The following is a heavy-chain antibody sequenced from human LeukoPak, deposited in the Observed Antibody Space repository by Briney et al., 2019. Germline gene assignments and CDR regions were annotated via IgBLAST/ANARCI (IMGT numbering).Heavy chain of an antibody. J-gene: IGHJ4*02. Sequence: ASVKVSCKASGYSFSKYGITWVRQAPGQGLEWMGWISANNGHTKYAQKFQGRVTLTTDTTTTTAYMEVRSLRSDDTAVYYCARSGASLIYSDYWGQGTLVTVSS. D-gene: IGHD2-15*01. CDR3: ARSGASLIYSDY. CDR1: GYSFSKYG. V-gene: IGHV1-18*01. CDR2: ISANNGHT.